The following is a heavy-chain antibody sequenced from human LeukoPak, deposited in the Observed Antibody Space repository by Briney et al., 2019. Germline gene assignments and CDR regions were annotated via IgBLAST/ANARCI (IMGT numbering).Heavy chain of an antibody. CDR2: IYHSGRT. CDR1: GYSISSGYY. J-gene: IGHJ3*02. V-gene: IGHV4-38-2*02. Sequence: SETLSLTCTVSGYSISSGYYWGWIRQPPGKGLEWIGSIYHSGRTYYSPSLKSRGTMSVDTSNNQFSLKLSSVTAADTAVYYCARITDRTIFGEIMHGFDIWGQGTPVTVSS. CDR3: ARITDRTIFGEIMHGFDI. D-gene: IGHD3-3*01.